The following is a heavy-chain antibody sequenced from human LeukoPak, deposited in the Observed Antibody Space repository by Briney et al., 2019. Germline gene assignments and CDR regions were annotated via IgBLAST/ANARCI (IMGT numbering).Heavy chain of an antibody. CDR3: ARGEHSSGWNYYYYGMDV. CDR2: ISAYNGNT. J-gene: IGHJ6*02. V-gene: IGHV1-18*01. Sequence: ASVKVSCKASGYTFTSYGISWVRQAPGQGLEWMGWISAYNGNTNYAQKLQGRVTMTTDTSTSTAYMELRSLRSDDTAVYYCARGEHSSGWNYYYYGMDVWGQGTTVTVSS. D-gene: IGHD6-19*01. CDR1: GYTFTSYG.